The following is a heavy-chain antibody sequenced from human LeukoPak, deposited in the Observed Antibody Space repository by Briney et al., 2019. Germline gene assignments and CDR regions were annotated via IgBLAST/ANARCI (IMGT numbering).Heavy chain of an antibody. D-gene: IGHD3-9*01. Sequence: SETLSLTCTVSGGSIGRYYWSWIRQPPGKGLEWIGHIYYSGSTNYNPSLKSRVTISVDTSKNQFSLNLRSVTAADTAVYYCARGILTGPIYAFDIWGQGTLVTVSS. V-gene: IGHV4-59*01. CDR3: ARGILTGPIYAFDI. J-gene: IGHJ3*02. CDR1: GGSIGRYY. CDR2: IYYSGST.